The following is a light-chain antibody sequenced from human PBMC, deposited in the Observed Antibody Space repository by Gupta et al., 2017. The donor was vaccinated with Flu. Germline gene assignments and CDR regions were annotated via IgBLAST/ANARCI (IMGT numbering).Light chain of an antibody. CDR3: YQKCSPPWT. J-gene: IGKJ1*01. CDR2: WAT. Sequence: TLSVSPGDAAAISCWASQTIVVGIDLDWHQHNPGQRLLIFGYWATATDIGITVRFSGSGTGLAFNLTILRSEADEFAVYYCYQKCSPPWTFGQGTKVEIK. V-gene: IGKV3-20*01. CDR1: QTIVVGID.